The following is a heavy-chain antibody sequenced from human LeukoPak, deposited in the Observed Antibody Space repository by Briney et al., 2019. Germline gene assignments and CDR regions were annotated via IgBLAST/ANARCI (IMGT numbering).Heavy chain of an antibody. CDR3: AKGSNFYASGSHFDV. CDR2: ISGSGGGT. Sequence: GGSLRLSCGASGFTFSSYAMSWVRQAPGKGLEWVSAISGSGGGTYYADSVKGRFTISRDNSKNTLNLQMDSLRVEDTAVYYCAKGSNFYASGSHFDVWGQGALVTVSS. J-gene: IGHJ4*02. V-gene: IGHV3-23*01. D-gene: IGHD3-10*01. CDR1: GFTFSSYA.